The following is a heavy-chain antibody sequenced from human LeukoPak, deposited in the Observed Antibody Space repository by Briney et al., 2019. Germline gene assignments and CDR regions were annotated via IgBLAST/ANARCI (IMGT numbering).Heavy chain of an antibody. CDR2: IYYSGST. V-gene: IGHV4-59*08. D-gene: IGHD3-10*01. Sequence: SETLSLTCTVSGGSISSYYWSWIRQPPGKGLEWIGYIYYSGSTNYNPSLKSRVTISVDTSKNQFSLKLSSVTAADTAVYYCARHLYGSGSYSWFDPWGQGTLVTVSS. CDR3: ARHLYGSGSYSWFDP. J-gene: IGHJ5*02. CDR1: GGSISSYY.